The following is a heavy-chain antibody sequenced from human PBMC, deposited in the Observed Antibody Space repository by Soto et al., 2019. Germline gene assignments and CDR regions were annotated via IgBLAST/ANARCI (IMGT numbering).Heavy chain of an antibody. Sequence: PSETLSLTCTVSGGSISSGGYYWSWIRQHPGKGLEWIGYIYYSGSTYYNPSLKSRVTISVDTSKNQFSLKLSSVTAADTAVYYCARAYCSSTSCSPYYYYGMDVWGQGTTVTSP. CDR1: GGSISSGGYY. J-gene: IGHJ6*02. CDR2: IYYSGST. D-gene: IGHD2-2*01. V-gene: IGHV4-31*03. CDR3: ARAYCSSTSCSPYYYYGMDV.